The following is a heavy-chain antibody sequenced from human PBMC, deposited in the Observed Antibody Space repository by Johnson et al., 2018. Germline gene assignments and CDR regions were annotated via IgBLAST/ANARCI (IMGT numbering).Heavy chain of an antibody. V-gene: IGHV3-9*01. CDR2: ICWGSVTI. D-gene: IGHD2-2*01. CDR1: AFTFDDNA. CDR3: ARGYCSSAICFWDYYMDV. Sequence: VQLVQSGGGLVQPGRSLRLSCAASAFTFDDNAMHWVRQAPGKGLEWVSGICWGSVTIDYADSVRGRFTISRDNAENSLFLQMDSLIAEDTALYYCARGYCSSAICFWDYYMDVGGKGTTVTVSS. J-gene: IGHJ6*03.